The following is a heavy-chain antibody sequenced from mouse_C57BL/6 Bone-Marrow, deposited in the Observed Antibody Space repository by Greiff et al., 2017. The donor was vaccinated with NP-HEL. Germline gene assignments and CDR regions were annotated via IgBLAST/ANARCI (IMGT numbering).Heavy chain of an antibody. CDR2: IDPENGDT. V-gene: IGHV14-4*01. Sequence: EVQLQQSGAELVRPGASVKLSCTASGFNIKDDYMHWVKQRPEQGLEWIGWIDPENGDTEYASKFQGKATITADTSSNTAYLQLSSLTSEDTAVYYCTTGDGYPAWFAYWGQGTLVTVSA. D-gene: IGHD2-3*01. CDR1: GFNIKDDY. CDR3: TTGDGYPAWFAY. J-gene: IGHJ3*01.